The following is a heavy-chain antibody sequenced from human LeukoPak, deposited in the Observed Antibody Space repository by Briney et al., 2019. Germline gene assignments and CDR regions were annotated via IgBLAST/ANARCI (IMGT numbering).Heavy chain of an antibody. CDR3: ARDLLGYSYDAYYFDF. CDR2: IYSGGST. J-gene: IGHJ4*02. V-gene: IGHV3-66*01. CDR1: GLTVSSTY. Sequence: PGGSLRLSCAASGLTVSSTYMSWVRQTPGKGLEWVSVIYSGGSTYYADSVKGRFTISRDNSKNTLYLQMNSLRAEDTAVYYCARDLLGYSYDAYYFDFWGQGTLVTVSS. D-gene: IGHD5-18*01.